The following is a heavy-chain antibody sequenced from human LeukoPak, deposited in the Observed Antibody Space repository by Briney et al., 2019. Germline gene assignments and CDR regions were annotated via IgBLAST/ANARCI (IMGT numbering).Heavy chain of an antibody. CDR3: AKDARYSSGWKSSDY. J-gene: IGHJ4*02. CDR1: GFTFSSYW. CDR2: INSDMSTT. D-gene: IGHD6-19*01. V-gene: IGHV3-74*01. Sequence: GGSLRLSCAASGFTFSSYWMHWVRQAPGKGLVWVSRINSDMSTTTYADSVKGRFTISRDNAKNTLYLQMNSLRAEDTAVYYCAKDARYSSGWKSSDYWGQGTLVTVSS.